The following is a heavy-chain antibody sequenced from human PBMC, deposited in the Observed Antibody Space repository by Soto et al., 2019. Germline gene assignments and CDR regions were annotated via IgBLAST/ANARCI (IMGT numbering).Heavy chain of an antibody. D-gene: IGHD3-10*01. CDR3: TRAYGAETFDF. CDR1: GYTFNNYD. J-gene: IGHJ5*01. Sequence: ASVKVSCKASGYTFNNYDIHWVRQAPGHGLEWMGWMNPNSGNTGYAQNFRGRVTMAQNTAIGTAYMELSSLRSDDTATYYCTRAYGAETFDFWGQGTRVTVSS. CDR2: MNPNSGNT. V-gene: IGHV1-8*02.